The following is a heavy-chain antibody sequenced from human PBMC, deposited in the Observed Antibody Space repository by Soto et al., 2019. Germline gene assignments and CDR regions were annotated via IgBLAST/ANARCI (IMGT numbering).Heavy chain of an antibody. CDR2: ISYDGSNK. V-gene: IGHV3-30*18. CDR1: GFTFSSYG. J-gene: IGHJ4*02. CDR3: AKDGGSYYRGYFDY. D-gene: IGHD1-26*01. Sequence: PGGSLRLSCAASGFTFSSYGMHWVRQAPGKGLEWVAVISYDGSNKYYADSVKGRFTISRDNSKNTLYLQMNSQRAEDTAVYYCAKDGGSYYRGYFDYWGQGTLVTVSS.